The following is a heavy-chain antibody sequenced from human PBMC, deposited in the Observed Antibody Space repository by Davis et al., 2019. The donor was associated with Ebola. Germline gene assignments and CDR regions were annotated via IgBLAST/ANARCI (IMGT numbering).Heavy chain of an antibody. D-gene: IGHD3-22*01. CDR2: IYLGDAET. CDR1: GYSFTNCW. V-gene: IGHV5-51*01. J-gene: IGHJ4*02. CDR3: ARKRYYYDTSGYYYEDY. Sequence: PGGSLRLSCKGSGYSFTNCWIGWVRQMPGKGLEWTGSIYLGDAETRYSPSFQGQVTISADKSISTAYLQWSSLKASDTAMYYCARKRYYYDTSGYYYEDYWGQGTLVTVSS.